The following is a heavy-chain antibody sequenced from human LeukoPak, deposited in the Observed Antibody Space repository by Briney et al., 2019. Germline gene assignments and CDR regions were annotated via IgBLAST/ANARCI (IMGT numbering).Heavy chain of an antibody. D-gene: IGHD3-10*02. CDR2: INHTGST. V-gene: IGHV4-34*01. J-gene: IGHJ6*03. CDR3: ARRNEVNFVGLFGEDNNYYYMDV. Sequence: SETLPLTCAVYGESFTNYYWGWIRQTPGKGLEWIGEINHTGSTNSNPSLESRVAMSTDTSKNQFSLKLLSVTAADTAVYFCARRNEVNFVGLFGEDNNYYYMDVWGKGTTVTVSS. CDR1: GESFTNYY.